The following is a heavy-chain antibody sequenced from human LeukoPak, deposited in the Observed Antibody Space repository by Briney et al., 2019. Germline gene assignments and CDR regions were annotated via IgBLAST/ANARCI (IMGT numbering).Heavy chain of an antibody. CDR1: GYTFPNYG. J-gene: IGHJ4*02. CDR2: ISAYNGDT. V-gene: IGHV1-18*01. D-gene: IGHD5-24*01. Sequence: GASVKVSCKASGYTFPNYGITWVRQAPGQGLGWMGWISAYNGDTNYAEKIQGRFTMTTDTSTNTAYMELRSLGSDDTAMYYCARGKDGYGYYFDYWGQGTRVTVS. CDR3: ARGKDGYGYYFDY.